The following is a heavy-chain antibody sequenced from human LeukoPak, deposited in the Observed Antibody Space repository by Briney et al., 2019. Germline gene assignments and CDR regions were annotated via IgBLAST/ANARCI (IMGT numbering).Heavy chain of an antibody. V-gene: IGHV3-48*01. Sequence: PGGSLRLSCAASGFTFSSYSMNLVRQAPGKGLEWVSYISSSSSTIYYADSVKGRFTISRDNAKNSLYLQMNSLRAEDTAVYYCATQIVGALDYWGQGTLVTVSS. CDR2: ISSSSSTI. D-gene: IGHD1-26*01. J-gene: IGHJ4*02. CDR1: GFTFSSYS. CDR3: ATQIVGALDY.